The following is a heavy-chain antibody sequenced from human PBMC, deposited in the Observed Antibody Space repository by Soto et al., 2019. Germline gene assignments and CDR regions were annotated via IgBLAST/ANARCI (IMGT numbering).Heavy chain of an antibody. V-gene: IGHV1-18*01. D-gene: IGHD6-25*01. J-gene: IGHJ5*02. CDR2: ISPFNYNT. Sequence: QVQLMQSRPEVKTPGASVKLSCKASGYTFSSYVITWVRQAPGQGLDWMGCISPFNYNTNYEQKFQGRVTMTTDTSTNTAYMELRSLRSDDTAVYYCARGGRRLGWFDPWGQGTLVTVSS. CDR3: ARGGRRLGWFDP. CDR1: GYTFSSYV.